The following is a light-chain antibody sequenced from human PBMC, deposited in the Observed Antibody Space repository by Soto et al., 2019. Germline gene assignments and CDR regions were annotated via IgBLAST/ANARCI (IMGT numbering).Light chain of an antibody. Sequence: EIVLTQSPGTLSLSPAERATLSFRASQSVSSSYLAWYQQKPGQAPRLLIYGASSRATGIPDRFSGSGSGTDFTLTINRLEPEEFAVYYCQQYGSSPPWTFGQGTKVDIK. CDR3: QQYGSSPPWT. J-gene: IGKJ1*01. CDR1: QSVSSSY. CDR2: GAS. V-gene: IGKV3-20*01.